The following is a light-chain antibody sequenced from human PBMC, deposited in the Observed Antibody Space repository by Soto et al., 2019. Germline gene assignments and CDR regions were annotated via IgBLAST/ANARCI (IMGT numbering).Light chain of an antibody. Sequence: SVLTQPPSASGSPGQSVTISCTGTSSDVGGYNYVSWYQQHPGKAPKLMIYDVSQRPSGVPDRFSGSKSGNTASLTVSGLQAEDEADYYCSSYAGTYIVFGTGTKLTVL. CDR3: SSYAGTYIV. J-gene: IGLJ1*01. V-gene: IGLV2-8*01. CDR2: DVS. CDR1: SSDVGGYNY.